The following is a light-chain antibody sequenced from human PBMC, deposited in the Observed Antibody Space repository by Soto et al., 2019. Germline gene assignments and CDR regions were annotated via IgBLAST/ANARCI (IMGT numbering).Light chain of an antibody. V-gene: IGKV3-20*01. CDR2: GAS. J-gene: IGKJ2*01. Sequence: EIVLTQSPGTLSLSPGERATLSCRASQSVSSSYLAWYQQKPGQAPRPLIYGASSRATGIPDRFSGSGSGTDFTLTISRLEPEDFAVYYCQQYGSSPVTFGQGTKLEIK. CDR1: QSVSSSY. CDR3: QQYGSSPVT.